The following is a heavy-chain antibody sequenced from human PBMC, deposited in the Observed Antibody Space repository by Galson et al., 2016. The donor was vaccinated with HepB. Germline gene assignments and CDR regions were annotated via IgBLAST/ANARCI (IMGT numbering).Heavy chain of an antibody. Sequence: SLRLSCAASGFTFSSYAMTWVRQAPGRGLEWVSGISCSATDTYNADSVKGRFAISRDNSKNTLFLQMNNLRAEDTALYYCAKVTRPGISAPRYGMDVWGQGTLVTVSS. J-gene: IGHJ4*02. CDR1: GFTFSSYA. CDR3: AKVTRPGISAPRYGMDV. CDR2: ISCSATDT. V-gene: IGHV3-23*01. D-gene: IGHD6-13*01.